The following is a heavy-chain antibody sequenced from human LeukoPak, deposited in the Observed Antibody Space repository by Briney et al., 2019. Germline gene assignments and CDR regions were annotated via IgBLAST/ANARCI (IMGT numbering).Heavy chain of an antibody. D-gene: IGHD2-15*01. J-gene: IGHJ4*02. CDR3: AKGWWTFDY. CDR1: GFTFNNYA. CDR2: ITSSGGDT. V-gene: IGHV3-23*01. Sequence: GGSLRLSCAASGFTFNNYAMSWVRQAPGKGLEWVSVITSSGGDTYYADSVKGRFTVSRDNSKNTLYLQMNSLRAEDTAVYYCAKGWWTFDYWGQGTLVTVSS.